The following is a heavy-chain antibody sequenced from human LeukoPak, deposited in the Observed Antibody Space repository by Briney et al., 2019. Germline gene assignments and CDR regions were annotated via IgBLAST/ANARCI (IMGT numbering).Heavy chain of an antibody. CDR3: ARRVSGGPFDS. V-gene: IGHV4-31*03. CDR2: VYYSGST. D-gene: IGHD3-16*01. CDR1: GGSISSGGYY. J-gene: IGHJ4*02. Sequence: SETLSLTCTVSGGSISSGGYYWSWIRQHPGKGLEWIGYVYYSGSTYYNPSLKSRVTISVDTSKNQFSLKLSSVTAADTAVYYCARRVSGGPFDSWGQGTLVTVSS.